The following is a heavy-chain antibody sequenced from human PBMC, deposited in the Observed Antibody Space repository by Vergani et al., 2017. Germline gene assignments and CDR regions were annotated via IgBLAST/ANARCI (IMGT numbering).Heavy chain of an antibody. CDR1: GFKFSQFG. D-gene: IGHD3-3*01. CDR2: LSASDRRT. Sequence: QVQLVESGGGVVQPGTSLRLSCEASGFKFSQFGMHWVRQGPGKGLEWVSTLSASDRRTHYADSVKGRFTISRDNSKNTLSLQMNSLRAADTAVYYCAKQGGYDFWSGQYYFDFWGQGTLVTVSS. J-gene: IGHJ4*02. V-gene: IGHV3-NL1*01. CDR3: AKQGGYDFWSGQYYFDF.